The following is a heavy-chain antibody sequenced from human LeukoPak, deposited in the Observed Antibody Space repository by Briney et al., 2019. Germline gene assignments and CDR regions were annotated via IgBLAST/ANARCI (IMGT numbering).Heavy chain of an antibody. V-gene: IGHV1-2*02. CDR3: ARVWIESDCSSTSCLGG. D-gene: IGHD2-2*01. Sequence: ASVKLSCKASGYTFTGYYMHWVRQAPGQGLEWMGWINPNSGGTNYAQKFQGRVTMTRDTSISTAYMELSRLRSDDTAVYYCARVWIESDCSSTSCLGGWGQGTLVTVSS. J-gene: IGHJ4*02. CDR2: INPNSGGT. CDR1: GYTFTGYY.